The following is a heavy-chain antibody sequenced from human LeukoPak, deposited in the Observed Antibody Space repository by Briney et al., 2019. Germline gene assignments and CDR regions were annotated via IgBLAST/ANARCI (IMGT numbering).Heavy chain of an antibody. J-gene: IGHJ4*02. Sequence: PVGSLRLSCAATGFTFKNYGMSGVRQAPGKGLEWVTIIWYDGSNKYYADSVKGRFIISRDNSKNTLYLQMNSLRAEDTAVYYCATVRGCGGDCYYLDYWGQGTLVTVSS. V-gene: IGHV3-33*08. CDR1: GFTFKNYG. CDR3: ATVRGCGGDCYYLDY. D-gene: IGHD2-21*02. CDR2: IWYDGSNK.